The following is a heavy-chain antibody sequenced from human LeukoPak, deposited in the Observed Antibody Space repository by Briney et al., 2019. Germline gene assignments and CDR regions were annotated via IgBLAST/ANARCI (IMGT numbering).Heavy chain of an antibody. Sequence: GRSLRLSCAASGFTVSSNYMSWVRQAPGKGLEWVSVIYSGGSTYYADSVKGRFTISRDNSKNTLYLQMNSLRAEDTAVYYCARDRGYCSSTSCRAGDYWGQGTLVTVSS. CDR1: GFTVSSNY. CDR3: ARDRGYCSSTSCRAGDY. V-gene: IGHV3-53*01. CDR2: IYSGGST. D-gene: IGHD2-2*01. J-gene: IGHJ4*02.